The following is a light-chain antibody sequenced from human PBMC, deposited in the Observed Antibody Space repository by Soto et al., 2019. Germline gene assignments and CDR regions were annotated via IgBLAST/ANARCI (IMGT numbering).Light chain of an antibody. CDR2: KAS. CDR1: QSINIW. Sequence: DLQMTQSPSTLSASVGDRVTINCRASQSINIWLAWYQQKPGRAPKLLIHKASTLESGVPSRFSGSGSGTEFTLTISSLQPDDFATYYCQQYNVYWTFGQGTKVDI. J-gene: IGKJ1*01. CDR3: QQYNVYWT. V-gene: IGKV1-5*03.